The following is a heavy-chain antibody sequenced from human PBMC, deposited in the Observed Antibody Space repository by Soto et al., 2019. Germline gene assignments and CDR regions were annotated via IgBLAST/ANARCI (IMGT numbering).Heavy chain of an antibody. CDR2: ISAYNGNT. Sequence: ASVKVSCKASGYTFTSYGISWVRQAPGQGLEWMGWISAYNGNTNYAQKLQGRVTMTTDTSTSTAYMELRSLRSDDTAVYYCARAYYVWSGNRGPNWFYLWGKGTLVTVAS. CDR3: ARAYYVWSGNRGPNWFYL. J-gene: IGHJ5*02. V-gene: IGHV1-18*01. D-gene: IGHD3-3*01. CDR1: GYTFTSYG.